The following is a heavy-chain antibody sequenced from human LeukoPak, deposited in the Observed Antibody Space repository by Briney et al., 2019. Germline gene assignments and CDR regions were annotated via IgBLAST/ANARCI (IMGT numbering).Heavy chain of an antibody. J-gene: IGHJ5*02. CDR3: ARASGPPHHWFDP. Sequence: GASVKVSCKASGYTFTGYYMHWVRQAPGQGLEWMGWINPNSGGTNYAQKFQGRVTMTRDTSISTAYMELSRLRSDDTAVYYCARASGPPHHWFDPWGQGTLVTVSS. CDR1: GYTFTGYY. D-gene: IGHD1-1*01. CDR2: INPNSGGT. V-gene: IGHV1-2*02.